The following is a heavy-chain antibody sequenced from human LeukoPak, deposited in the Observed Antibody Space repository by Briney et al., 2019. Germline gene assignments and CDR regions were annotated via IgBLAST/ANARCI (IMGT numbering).Heavy chain of an antibody. CDR3: AREGDSSSCPDY. D-gene: IGHD6-13*01. V-gene: IGHV3-21*01. CDR1: GFTFSSYS. J-gene: IGHJ4*02. CDR2: ISSSSSYI. Sequence: GGSLRLSCAASGFTFSSYSMTWVRQAPGKGLEWVSSISSSSSYIYYADSVKGRFTISRDNAKNSLFLQMNSLRAEDTAVYYCAREGDSSSCPDYWGQGTLVTVSS.